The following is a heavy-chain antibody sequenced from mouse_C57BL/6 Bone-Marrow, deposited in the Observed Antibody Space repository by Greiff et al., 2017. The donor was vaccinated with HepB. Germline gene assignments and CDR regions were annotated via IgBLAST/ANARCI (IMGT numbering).Heavy chain of an antibody. CDR3: ARCDYDAGFAY. V-gene: IGHV5-2*01. Sequence: DVKLQESGGGLVQPGESLKLSCESNEYEFPSHDMSWVRKTPEKRLELVAAINSDGGSTYYPDTMERRFIISRDNTKRTLYLQMGIMRSEDTALYYCARCDYDAGFAYWGQGTLVTVSA. D-gene: IGHD2-4*01. CDR1: EYEFPSHD. J-gene: IGHJ3*01. CDR2: INSDGGST.